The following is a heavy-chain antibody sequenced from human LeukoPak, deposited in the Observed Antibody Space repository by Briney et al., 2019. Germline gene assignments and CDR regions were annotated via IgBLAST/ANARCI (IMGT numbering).Heavy chain of an antibody. CDR3: ARDVWSVYYDSSGYYSLGY. CDR2: IIPIFGTA. V-gene: IGHV1-69*05. J-gene: IGHJ4*02. D-gene: IGHD3-22*01. CDR1: GYTFTSYD. Sequence: SVKVSCKASGYTFTSYDINWVRQATGQGLEWMGRIIPIFGTANYAQKFQGRVTITTDESTSTAYMELSSLRSEDTAVYYCARDVWSVYYDSSGYYSLGYWGQGTLVTVSS.